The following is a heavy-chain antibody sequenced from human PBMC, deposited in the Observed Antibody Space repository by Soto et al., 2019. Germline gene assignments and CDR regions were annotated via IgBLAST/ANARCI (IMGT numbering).Heavy chain of an antibody. D-gene: IGHD1-26*01. CDR3: ARVATPRGNWFDP. CDR1: GGSISSYY. V-gene: IGHV4-59*12. CDR2: IYYSGST. Sequence: SETLSLTCTVSGGSISSYYWSWIRQPPGKGLEWIGEIYYSGSTNYNPSLKSRVTISVDKSKNQFSLKLSSVTAADTAVYYCARVATPRGNWFDPWGQGTLVTVSS. J-gene: IGHJ5*02.